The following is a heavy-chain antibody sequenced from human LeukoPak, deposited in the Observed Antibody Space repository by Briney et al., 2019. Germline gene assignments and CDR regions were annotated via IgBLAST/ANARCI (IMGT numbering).Heavy chain of an antibody. J-gene: IGHJ6*03. V-gene: IGHV4-61*05. Sequence: SETLSLTCTVSGGSISGGSIRSSSYYWGWIRQSPGKGLEGIGYIYYSGSTNYNPSLKSRVTISVDTSKNQFSLKLSSVPAADSAVYYCARGDSGGWVPPWRAANYYYYYMDVWGKGTTVTISS. CDR3: ARGDSGGWVPPWRAANYYYYYMDV. CDR2: IYYSGST. D-gene: IGHD2-15*01. CDR1: GGSIRSSSYY.